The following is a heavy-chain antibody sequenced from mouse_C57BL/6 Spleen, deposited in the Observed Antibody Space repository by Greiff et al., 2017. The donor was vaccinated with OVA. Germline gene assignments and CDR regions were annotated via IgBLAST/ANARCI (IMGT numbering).Heavy chain of an antibody. D-gene: IGHD1-1*01. CDR2: ISGGGGNT. CDR3: ARHPTVVATGAMDY. J-gene: IGHJ4*01. V-gene: IGHV5-9*01. CDR1: GFTFSSYT. Sequence: EVQLVESGGGLVKPGGSLKLSCAASGFTFSSYTMSWVRQTPEKRLAWVATISGGGGNTYYPDSVKGRFTISRDNAKNTLYLQMSSLRSEDTALYYCARHPTVVATGAMDYWGQGTSVTVSS.